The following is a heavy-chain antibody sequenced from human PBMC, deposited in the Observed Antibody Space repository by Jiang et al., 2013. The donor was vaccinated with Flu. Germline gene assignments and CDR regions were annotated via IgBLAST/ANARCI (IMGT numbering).Heavy chain of an antibody. J-gene: IGHJ4*02. CDR1: GGSISSYY. CDR3: ARGGWSYDIDY. D-gene: IGHD1-26*01. Sequence: GPGLVKPSETLSLTCTVSGGSISSYYWSWIRQPPGKGLEWIGYIYYSGSTNYNPSLKSRVTISVDTSKNQFSLKLSSVTAADTAVYYCARGGWSYDIDYWGQGTLVTVSS. V-gene: IGHV4-59*13. CDR2: IYYSGST.